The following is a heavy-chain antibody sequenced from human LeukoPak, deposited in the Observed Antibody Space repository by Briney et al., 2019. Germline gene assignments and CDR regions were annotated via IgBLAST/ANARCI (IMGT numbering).Heavy chain of an antibody. CDR1: SYSISGGYY. D-gene: IGHD3-22*01. CDR3: ARDRRNSAYYYDSGGYYVEY. CDR2: IYHSGST. V-gene: IGHV4-38-2*02. J-gene: IGHJ4*02. Sequence: SETLSLTCAVSSYSISGGYYWAWIRQPPGKGLEWIGSIYHSGSTYYNPSLKSRVTISVDTSKNQFSLRLSSVTAADTAIYYCARDRRNSAYYYDSGGYYVEYWGQGTLVTVSS.